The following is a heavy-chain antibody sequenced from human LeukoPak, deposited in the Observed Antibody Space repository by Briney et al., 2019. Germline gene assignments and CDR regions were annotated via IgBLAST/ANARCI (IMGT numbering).Heavy chain of an antibody. V-gene: IGHV4-59*08. CDR3: ARHTTGRALGDLDY. D-gene: IGHD2-8*01. Sequence: SETLSLTCTVSGGSISGHYWSWLRQSPGKGLEWIAYIYNSGSTNYNNYNPSLKSRVIMSMDTSKNQLSLIVSSVTAADTAVYYCARHTTGRALGDLDYWGQGTLVTVSA. CDR1: GGSISGHY. J-gene: IGHJ4*02. CDR2: IYNSGSTNYN.